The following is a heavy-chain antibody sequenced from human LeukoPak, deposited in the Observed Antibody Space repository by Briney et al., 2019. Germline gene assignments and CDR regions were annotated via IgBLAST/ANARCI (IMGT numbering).Heavy chain of an antibody. D-gene: IGHD6-13*01. CDR3: ARVDSSSWYFDY. CDR1: GGSLSSSSYY. Sequence: PSQTLSLTCTISGGSLSSSSYYWGWIRQPPGTGLEWIGSIYYSGSTYYNPSLKSRVTISVDTSKNQFSLKLSSVTAADTAVYYCARVDSSSWYFDYWGQGTLVTVSS. CDR2: IYYSGST. V-gene: IGHV4-39*07. J-gene: IGHJ4*02.